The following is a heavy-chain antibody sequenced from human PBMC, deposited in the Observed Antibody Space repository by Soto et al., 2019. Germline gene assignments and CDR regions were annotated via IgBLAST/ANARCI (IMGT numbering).Heavy chain of an antibody. CDR2: IWYDGSNK. CDR3: ARVPGQWESSESRYGAFDI. V-gene: IGHV3-33*01. Sequence: QVQLVESGGGVVQPGRSLRLSCAASGFTFSSYGMHWVRQAPGKGLEWVAVIWYDGSNKYYADSVKGRFTISRDNSKNTLYLQMNSLRAEDTAVYYCARVPGQWESSESRYGAFDIWGQGTMVTVSS. D-gene: IGHD1-26*01. CDR1: GFTFSSYG. J-gene: IGHJ3*02.